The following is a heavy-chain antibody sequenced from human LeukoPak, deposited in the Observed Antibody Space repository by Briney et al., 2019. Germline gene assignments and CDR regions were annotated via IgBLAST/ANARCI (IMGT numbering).Heavy chain of an antibody. CDR1: GGSFSGYY. D-gene: IGHD2-2*01. J-gene: IGHJ5*02. Sequence: PSETLSLTCAVYGGSFSGYYWSWIRQPPGKGLEWIGEINHSGSTNYNPSLKSRVTISEDTSKNQFSLKLSSVTAADTAVYYCARGLQYCSSTSCLGRFDPWGQGTLVTVSS. V-gene: IGHV4-34*01. CDR2: INHSGST. CDR3: ARGLQYCSSTSCLGRFDP.